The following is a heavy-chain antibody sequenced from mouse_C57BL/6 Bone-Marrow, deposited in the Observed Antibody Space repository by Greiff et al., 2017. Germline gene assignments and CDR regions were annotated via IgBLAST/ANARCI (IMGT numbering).Heavy chain of an antibody. Sequence: QVQLQQPGAELVRPGTSVKLSCKASGYTFTSYWMHWVKQRPGPGLEWIGVIDPSDSYTNYNQKFKGKATLTVDTSSSTAYMQLSSLTSEDSAVYYCARGGNYGSAWFAYWGQGTLVTVSA. J-gene: IGHJ3*01. V-gene: IGHV1-59*01. CDR2: IDPSDSYT. CDR3: ARGGNYGSAWFAY. CDR1: GYTFTSYW. D-gene: IGHD1-1*01.